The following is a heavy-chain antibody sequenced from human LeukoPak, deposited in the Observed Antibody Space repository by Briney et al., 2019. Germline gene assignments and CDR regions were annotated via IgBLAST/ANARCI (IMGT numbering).Heavy chain of an antibody. V-gene: IGHV4-59*12. Sequence: SETLSLTCTVSGGSISSYYWSWIRQPPGKGLEWIGDIYYSGSTYYNPSLKSRVTISVDTSKNQFSLNLSSVTAADTAVYYCVIRVELRFDYWGQGTLVTVSS. CDR3: VIRVELRFDY. CDR1: GGSISSYY. D-gene: IGHD1-7*01. J-gene: IGHJ4*02. CDR2: IYYSGST.